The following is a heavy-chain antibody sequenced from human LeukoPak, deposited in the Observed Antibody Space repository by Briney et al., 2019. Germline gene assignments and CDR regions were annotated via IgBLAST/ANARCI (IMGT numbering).Heavy chain of an antibody. V-gene: IGHV1-69*06. J-gene: IGHJ6*04. D-gene: IGHD5-18*01. Sequence: SVKVFCKASGGTFSSYAISWVRQAPGQGLEWTGGIIPIFGTANYAQKFQGRVTITADKSTSTAYMELSSLRSEDTAVYYCARDPDTASPMDVWGKGTTVTVSS. CDR1: GGTFSSYA. CDR2: IIPIFGTA. CDR3: ARDPDTASPMDV.